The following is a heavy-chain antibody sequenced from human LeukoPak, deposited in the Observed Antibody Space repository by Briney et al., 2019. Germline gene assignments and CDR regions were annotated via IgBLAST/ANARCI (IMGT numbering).Heavy chain of an antibody. CDR2: IYTSGST. V-gene: IGHV4-4*07. Sequence: NTSETLSLTCTVSGGSISSYYWSWIRQPAGKGLEWIGRIYTSGSTNYNPSLKSRVTMSVDTSKNQFSLKLSSVTAADTAVYYCARGRRGSYYGGNWFDPWGQGTLVTVSS. D-gene: IGHD1-26*01. CDR1: GGSISSYY. J-gene: IGHJ5*02. CDR3: ARGRRGSYYGGNWFDP.